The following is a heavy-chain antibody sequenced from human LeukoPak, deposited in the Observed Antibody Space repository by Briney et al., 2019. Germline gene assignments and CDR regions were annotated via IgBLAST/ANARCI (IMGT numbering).Heavy chain of an antibody. CDR3: AKIVAGLDY. CDR2: IGGSGSTK. V-gene: IGHV3-23*01. J-gene: IGHJ4*02. D-gene: IGHD2-15*01. Sequence: GGSLRLSCAASGFIFSNYGMSWVRQAPGKGLEWVSAIGGSGSTKYYADSVKGRFTISRDNYKNTLYLQMNSLRADDTAVYYCAKIVAGLDYWGQGTLVTVSS. CDR1: GFIFSNYG.